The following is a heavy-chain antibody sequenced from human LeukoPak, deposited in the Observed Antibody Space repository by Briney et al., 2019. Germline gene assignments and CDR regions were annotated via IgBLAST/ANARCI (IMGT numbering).Heavy chain of an antibody. D-gene: IGHD3-9*01. J-gene: IGHJ4*02. V-gene: IGHV4-59*12. CDR1: GGSISSYY. Sequence: SETLSLTCTVSGGSISSYYWSWIRQPPGKGLEWIGYIYYSGSTNYNPSLKSRVTISVDTSKNQFSLKLSSVTAADTAVYYCARDRPLDILTGYYHFDYWGQGTLVTVSS. CDR2: IYYSGST. CDR3: ARDRPLDILTGYYHFDY.